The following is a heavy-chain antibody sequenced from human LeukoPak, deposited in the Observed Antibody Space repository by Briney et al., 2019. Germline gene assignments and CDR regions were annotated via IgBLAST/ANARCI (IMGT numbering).Heavy chain of an antibody. D-gene: IGHD1-26*01. CDR3: ARVREVGAPFDY. Sequence: PGGSLRLSCAASGFTFSSYSMNWVRQAPGKGLEWVSSISSSSSYIYYADSVKGRFTISRDNAKNSLYLQMNSLRAEDTAVYYCARVREVGAPFDYWGQGTLVTVSS. CDR2: ISSSSSYI. CDR1: GFTFSSYS. J-gene: IGHJ4*02. V-gene: IGHV3-21*01.